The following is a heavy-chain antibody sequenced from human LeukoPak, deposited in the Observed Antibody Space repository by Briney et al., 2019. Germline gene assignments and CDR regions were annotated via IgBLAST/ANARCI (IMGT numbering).Heavy chain of an antibody. J-gene: IGHJ6*02. CDR2: IYYSGST. Sequence: SETLSLTCTVSGGSISSYYWSWIRQPPGKGLEWIGYIYYSGSTNYNPSLKSRVTISVDTSKNQFSLKLSSVTAADTAVYYRARGSAVAGTVLGYYGMDVWGQGTTVTVSS. D-gene: IGHD6-19*01. V-gene: IGHV4-59*01. CDR1: GGSISSYY. CDR3: ARGSAVAGTVLGYYGMDV.